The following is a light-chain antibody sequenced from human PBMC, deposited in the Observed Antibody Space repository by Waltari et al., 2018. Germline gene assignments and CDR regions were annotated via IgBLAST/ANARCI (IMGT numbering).Light chain of an antibody. CDR2: DDS. Sequence: SYVLTQPPSVSVAPGQTARFTCGGDNIGAESVPWYQQRPGQAPVLVVYDDSDRPSGIPERFSGSNSGNTATLSISRVEAGDEADYYCQVWHSSTVIFGGGTKLTVL. CDR3: QVWHSSTVI. V-gene: IGLV3-21*02. CDR1: NIGAES. J-gene: IGLJ2*01.